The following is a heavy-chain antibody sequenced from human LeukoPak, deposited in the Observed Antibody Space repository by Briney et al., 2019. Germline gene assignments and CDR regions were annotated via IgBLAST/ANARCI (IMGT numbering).Heavy chain of an antibody. CDR3: AAAVGATSYFDY. CDR1: GFTFTSSA. Sequence: SVKVSCKASGFTFTSSAVQWVRQARGQRLEWIGWIVVGSGNTNYAQKFQERVTITRDMSTSTAYMELSSLRSDDTAVYYCAAAVGATSYFDYWGQGTLVTVSS. V-gene: IGHV1-58*01. D-gene: IGHD1-26*01. CDR2: IVVGSGNT. J-gene: IGHJ4*02.